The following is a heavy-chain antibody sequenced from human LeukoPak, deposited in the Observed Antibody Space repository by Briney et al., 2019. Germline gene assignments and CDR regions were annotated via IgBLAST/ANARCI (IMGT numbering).Heavy chain of an antibody. D-gene: IGHD3-22*01. J-gene: IGHJ5*02. Sequence: SETLSLTCAVYGGSFSGYYWSWIRRPPGKGLEWIGEINHSGSTNYNPSLKSRVTISVDTSKNQFSLKLSSVTAADTAVYYCARILPGNYYDSSGYYYWFDPWGQGTLVTVSS. V-gene: IGHV4-34*01. CDR1: GGSFSGYY. CDR2: INHSGST. CDR3: ARILPGNYYDSSGYYYWFDP.